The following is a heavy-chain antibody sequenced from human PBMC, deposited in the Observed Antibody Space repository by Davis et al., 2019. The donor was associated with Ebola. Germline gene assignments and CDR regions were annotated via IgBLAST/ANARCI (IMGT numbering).Heavy chain of an antibody. CDR3: ARGDKVTPVGKRGLRHLDGFDS. CDR2: ITHSGKT. D-gene: IGHD6-13*01. J-gene: IGHJ4*02. Sequence: PGGPLRLSCAVYGGSFSGYYWSWIRQPPGKGLASIGEITHSGKTNFNPSLKSRVTISVDMSTKQFSLRLSSVTAADTAVYYCARGDKVTPVGKRGLRHLDGFDSWGQGTLVTVSS. CDR1: GGSFSGYY. V-gene: IGHV4-34*01.